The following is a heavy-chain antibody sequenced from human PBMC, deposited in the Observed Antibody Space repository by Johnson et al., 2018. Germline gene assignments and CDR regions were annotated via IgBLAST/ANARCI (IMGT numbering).Heavy chain of an antibody. D-gene: IGHD3-22*01. Sequence: EVQLVESGGGLVQPGGSLRLSCAASGFTFSSYSMNWVRQAPGKGLAWVSYISSSSSTIYYADSVKGRFTISRDNAKNSLYLQMNSLRDEDTAVYYCARTSITMIVVVADAFDIWGQGTMVTVSS. CDR1: GFTFSSYS. CDR3: ARTSITMIVVVADAFDI. V-gene: IGHV3-48*02. J-gene: IGHJ3*02. CDR2: ISSSSSTI.